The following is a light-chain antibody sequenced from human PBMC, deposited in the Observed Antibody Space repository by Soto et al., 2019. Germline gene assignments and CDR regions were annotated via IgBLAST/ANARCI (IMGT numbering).Light chain of an antibody. Sequence: QMTQSPSTLSASIGDRVTITCRASQSVDSRLAWYQQKPGKAPKLLVYDASTLETGVPSRFSGSGSGAEFPLTITGLQPEDIATYSCHHYDSFWSFGHGTKV. CDR3: HHYDSFWS. CDR2: DAS. CDR1: QSVDSR. V-gene: IGKV1-5*01. J-gene: IGKJ1*01.